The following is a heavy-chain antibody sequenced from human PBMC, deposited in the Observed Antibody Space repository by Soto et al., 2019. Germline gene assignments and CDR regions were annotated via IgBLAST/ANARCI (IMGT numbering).Heavy chain of an antibody. V-gene: IGHV1-69*09. D-gene: IGHD2-2*01. CDR3: ATPACAATWCSPSHNLNH. Sequence: QVQLVQSGAEVKKPESSVKVSCKTSGGTFVRHVISWVRQAPGQGPEWMGKINPLSGIPNYAQKFQDRVTFTADTDSSTAYMELSILRSDDTAVSYCATPACAATWCSPSHNLNHWGQGTLVTVSS. CDR1: GGTFVRHV. CDR2: INPLSGIP. J-gene: IGHJ5*02.